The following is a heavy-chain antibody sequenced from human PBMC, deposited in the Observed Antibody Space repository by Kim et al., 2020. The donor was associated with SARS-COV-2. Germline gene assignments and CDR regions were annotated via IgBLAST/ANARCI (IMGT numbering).Heavy chain of an antibody. Sequence: SVKVSCKASGGTFSSYAISWVRQAPGQGLEWMGGIIPIFGTANYAQKFQGRVTITADESTSTAYMELSSLRSEDTAVYYCARFLYGDYGLAFDIWGQGTMVTVSS. CDR1: GGTFSSYA. J-gene: IGHJ3*02. V-gene: IGHV1-69*13. D-gene: IGHD4-17*01. CDR2: IIPIFGTA. CDR3: ARFLYGDYGLAFDI.